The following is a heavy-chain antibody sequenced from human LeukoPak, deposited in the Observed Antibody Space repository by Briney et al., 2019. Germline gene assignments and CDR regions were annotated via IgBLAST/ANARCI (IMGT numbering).Heavy chain of an antibody. D-gene: IGHD2-21*01. CDR2: INPNSGGT. CDR3: AREAVGIANYGMDV. Sequence: ASVKVSCKASGYTFTGYYMHWVRQAPGQGLEWMGWINPNSGGTNYAQKFQGRVTMTRDTSTSTVYMELSSLRSEDTAVYYCAREAVGIANYGMDVWGQGTTVTVSS. J-gene: IGHJ6*02. CDR1: GYTFTGYY. V-gene: IGHV1-2*02.